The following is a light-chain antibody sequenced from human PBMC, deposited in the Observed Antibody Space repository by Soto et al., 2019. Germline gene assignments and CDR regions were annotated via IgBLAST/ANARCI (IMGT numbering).Light chain of an antibody. V-gene: IGKV3-20*01. J-gene: IGKJ2*01. CDR1: QSVSSSY. CDR2: GAS. Sequence: EIVLTQSPGTLSLSPGERATLSCRASQSVSSSYLAWYQQNPGLAPRLLIFGASTRATGIPDRFSGSGSGTDFTLTISRLEPEDFAVYYCQQYGSSYTFGQGTKLEIK. CDR3: QQYGSSYT.